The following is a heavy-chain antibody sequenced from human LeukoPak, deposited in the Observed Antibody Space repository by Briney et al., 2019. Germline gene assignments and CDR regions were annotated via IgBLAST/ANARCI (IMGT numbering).Heavy chain of an antibody. V-gene: IGHV4-59*03. Sequence: SETLSLTCTVSGGSIISSYWTWIRQPPGKGLEWIGYMYNSGRTTNYHPSLKSRATISMDTSKNQFSLNLKSVTAADTAIYYCAKIPGDRPDDWGQGTLVTVS. D-gene: IGHD7-27*01. CDR1: GGSIISSY. J-gene: IGHJ4*02. CDR3: AKIPGDRPDD. CDR2: MYNSGRTT.